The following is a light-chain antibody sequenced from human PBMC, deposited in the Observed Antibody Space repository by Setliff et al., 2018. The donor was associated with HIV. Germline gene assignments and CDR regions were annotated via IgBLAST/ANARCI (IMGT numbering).Light chain of an antibody. CDR2: DVT. J-gene: IGLJ1*01. V-gene: IGLV2-11*01. CDR1: SSDAGDYNF. Sequence: QSVLTQPRSVSGSPGQSVTIACTGTSSDAGDYNFVSWYQLHPSKAPKLIIYDVTKRPSGVPDRFSGSKSANAASLTISGLQAEDEADYYCCSSAGTYTSFFVFGTGTKVTVL. CDR3: CSSAGTYTSFFV.